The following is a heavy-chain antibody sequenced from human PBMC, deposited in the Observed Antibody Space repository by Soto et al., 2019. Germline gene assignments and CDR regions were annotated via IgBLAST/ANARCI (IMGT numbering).Heavy chain of an antibody. J-gene: IGHJ6*02. CDR2: IDPSDSYT. V-gene: IGHV5-10-1*01. D-gene: IGHD2-15*01. Sequence: GESLKISCKGSGYSFTSYWISWVRQMPGKGLEWMGRIDPSDSYTNYSPSFQGHVAISADKSISTAYLQSSSLKASDTAMYYCVRHILRPDIVVVVAPHGMSVCGQGTTVTVSS. CDR3: VRHILRPDIVVVVAPHGMSV. CDR1: GYSFTSYW.